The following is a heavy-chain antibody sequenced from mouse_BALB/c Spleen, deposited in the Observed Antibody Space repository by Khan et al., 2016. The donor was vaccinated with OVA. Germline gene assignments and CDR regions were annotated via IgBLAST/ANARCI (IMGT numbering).Heavy chain of an antibody. D-gene: IGHD2-14*01. CDR2: IDPFSGGT. V-gene: IGHV1-42*01. J-gene: IGHJ3*01. Sequence: VQLKESGPELMRPGASVKISCRASGYSFTTYYIHWMMQSHGKSLEWIGYIDPFSGGTTSNQKFKDKATLTADKSSTTVYMQLSSLTSDDSAVYNCVKDGAYYRNDGWFAYWGQGTLVTVSA. CDR1: GYSFTTYY. CDR3: VKDGAYYRNDGWFAY.